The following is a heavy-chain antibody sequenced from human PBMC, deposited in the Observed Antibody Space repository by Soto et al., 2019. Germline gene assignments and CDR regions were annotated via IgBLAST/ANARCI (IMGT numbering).Heavy chain of an antibody. CDR1: GYAFTSYG. CDR2: ISPYNGNT. D-gene: IGHD3-22*01. V-gene: IGHV1-18*01. Sequence: ASVKVSCKASGYAFTSYGISWVRQAPGQGLEWMGWISPYNGNTNYAQKLQGRVTMTTDTSTSTAYMELSSLRSEDTAVYYCAKGGGGYYDSSGYDAFDIWGQGTMVTVSS. J-gene: IGHJ3*02. CDR3: AKGGGGYYDSSGYDAFDI.